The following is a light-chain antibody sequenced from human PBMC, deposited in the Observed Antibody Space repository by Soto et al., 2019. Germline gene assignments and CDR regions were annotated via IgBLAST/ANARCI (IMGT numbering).Light chain of an antibody. CDR3: QQVKTYPRT. V-gene: IGKV1-9*01. Sequence: DIQLTQSPSFLSASVGDRFTITCRASQDISSFLAWYQQKAGKAPKLLIFAASTLQSGVPSRFSGSGSGTEFTLTISSLQPEDVATYYCQQVKTYPRTFGQGTKVDIK. J-gene: IGKJ2*01. CDR2: AAS. CDR1: QDISSF.